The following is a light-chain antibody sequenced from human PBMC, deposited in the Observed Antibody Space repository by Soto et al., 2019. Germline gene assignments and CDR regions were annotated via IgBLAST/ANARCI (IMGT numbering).Light chain of an antibody. CDR1: QSVSTN. CDR2: GAS. V-gene: IGKV3-15*01. CDR3: QQYHNWPPYT. J-gene: IGKJ2*01. Sequence: EIVMTQSPATLSVSPGERATLSCRASQSVSTNLAWYQQKPGQAPRLLMYGASTRATGIPARFSGSGSGTEFTLTFSSLQSEDFAGYYCQQYHNWPPYTFGQGTKLEIK.